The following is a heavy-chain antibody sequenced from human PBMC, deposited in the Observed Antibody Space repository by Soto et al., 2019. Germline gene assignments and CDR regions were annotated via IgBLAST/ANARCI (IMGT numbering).Heavy chain of an antibody. CDR1: GGTFGSYA. Sequence: QVQLVQSGAEVKKPGSSVKVSCKASGGTFGSYAISWVRQAPGQGLEWMGGIIPIPGTANYAQKFQGRVTIAADESTSTAYMELGSLRSEDTAVYYFARSQGSSTSLEIYYYYYYGMDVWGQGTTVTVSS. CDR3: ARSQGSSTSLEIYYYYYYGMDV. V-gene: IGHV1-69*01. D-gene: IGHD2-2*01. J-gene: IGHJ6*02. CDR2: IIPIPGTA.